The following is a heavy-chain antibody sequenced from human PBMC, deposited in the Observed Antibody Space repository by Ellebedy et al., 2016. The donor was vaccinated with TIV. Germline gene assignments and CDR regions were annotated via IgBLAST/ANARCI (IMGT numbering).Heavy chain of an antibody. CDR1: GGSISRSSYY. Sequence: PGGSLRLSCTVSGGSISRSSYYWGWIRQPPGKGLEWIGNIYYSGSTNYNPSLKSRVTISVDTSKNQFSLKLSSVTAADTAVYYCVGHYDILTGAYKDDLDVWGQGTTVTVSS. CDR2: IYYSGST. D-gene: IGHD3-9*01. J-gene: IGHJ6*02. V-gene: IGHV4-39*01. CDR3: VGHYDILTGAYKDDLDV.